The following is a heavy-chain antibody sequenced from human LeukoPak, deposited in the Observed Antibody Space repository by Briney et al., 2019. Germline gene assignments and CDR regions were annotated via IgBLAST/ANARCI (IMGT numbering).Heavy chain of an antibody. CDR2: INHSGST. CDR1: GGSFSGYY. D-gene: IGHD6-19*01. V-gene: IGHV4-34*01. CDR3: ARKVGGGWINWFDP. Sequence: PSETLSLTCAVYGGSFSGYYWSWLRQPPGKGLEWIGEINHSGSTNYNPSLKSRVTISVDTSKNQFSLKLSSVTAADTAVYYCARKVGGGWINWFDPWGQGTLVTVSS. J-gene: IGHJ5*02.